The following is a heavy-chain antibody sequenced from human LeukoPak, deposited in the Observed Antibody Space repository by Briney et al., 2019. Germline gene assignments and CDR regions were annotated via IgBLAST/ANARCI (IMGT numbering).Heavy chain of an antibody. Sequence: GGSLRLSCAASGFTFSDYVMHWVRQAPGKGPESISAISPDGTTYYANFVKGRFTTSGDNSQRTLFLQMGSLTIEDTAVYYCARESQGGSDYWGQGTLVTVSS. CDR2: ISPDGTT. CDR1: GFTFSDYV. V-gene: IGHV3-64*01. J-gene: IGHJ4*02. D-gene: IGHD5-12*01. CDR3: ARESQGGSDY.